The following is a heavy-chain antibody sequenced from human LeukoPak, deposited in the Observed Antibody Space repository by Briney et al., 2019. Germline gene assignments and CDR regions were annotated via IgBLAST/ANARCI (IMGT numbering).Heavy chain of an antibody. CDR2: ISYDGSNK. CDR3: ARPTPMATILQH. CDR1: GFTFSSYG. J-gene: IGHJ1*01. V-gene: IGHV3-30*03. D-gene: IGHD5-24*01. Sequence: GGSLRLSCAASGFTFSSYGMHWVRQAPGKGLEWVAVISYDGSNKYYADSVKGRFTISRDNSKNTLYLQMNSLRAEDTAVYYCARPTPMATILQHWGQGTLVTVSS.